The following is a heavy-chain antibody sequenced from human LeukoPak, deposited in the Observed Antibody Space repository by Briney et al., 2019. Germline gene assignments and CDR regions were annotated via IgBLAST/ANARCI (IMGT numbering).Heavy chain of an antibody. CDR3: ARIVRYYYDRSDY. V-gene: IGHV4-59*01. J-gene: IGHJ4*02. CDR1: GASFSSYY. D-gene: IGHD3-22*01. Sequence: SETLSLTCTVSGASFSSYYWSWIRQPPGKGLEWIGYIYYSGSTDYHPSLKSRVTISVDTSKNQFSLKLSSVTAADTAVYYCARIVRYYYDRSDYWGQGTLVTVSS. CDR2: IYYSGST.